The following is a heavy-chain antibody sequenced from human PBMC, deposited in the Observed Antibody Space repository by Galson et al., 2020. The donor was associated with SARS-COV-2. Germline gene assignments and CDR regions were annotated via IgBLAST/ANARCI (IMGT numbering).Heavy chain of an antibody. J-gene: IGHJ5*02. D-gene: IGHD3-22*01. V-gene: IGHV3-23*01. CDR3: AKEARNIGYPLWDP. CDR2: ISAGSGST. CDR1: GFSFINYA. Sequence: GESLKISCATSGFSFINYAMSWVRQAPGKGLEWVAGISAGSGSTHYPDSVRGRFTISRDNYKNTVYLQLNSLRAEDTAVYYCAKEARNIGYPLWDPWGQGTLGTVSS.